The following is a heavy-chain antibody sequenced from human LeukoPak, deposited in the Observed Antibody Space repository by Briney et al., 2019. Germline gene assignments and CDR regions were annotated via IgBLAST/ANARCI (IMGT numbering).Heavy chain of an antibody. CDR3: ASSTDYGDYYFDY. V-gene: IGHV4-59*01. CDR2: IYYSGST. D-gene: IGHD4-17*01. Sequence: NPSETLSLTCTVSGGSISSYYWSWIRQPPGKGLEWIGYIYYSGSTNYNPSLKSRVTISVDTSKNQFSLKLSSVTAADTAVYYCASSTDYGDYYFDYWGLGTLVTVSS. J-gene: IGHJ4*02. CDR1: GGSISSYY.